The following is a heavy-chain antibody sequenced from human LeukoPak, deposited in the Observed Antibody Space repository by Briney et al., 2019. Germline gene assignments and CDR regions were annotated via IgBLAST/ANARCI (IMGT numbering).Heavy chain of an antibody. J-gene: IGHJ4*02. D-gene: IGHD6-13*01. V-gene: IGHV4-59*01. CDR1: GGSISGSF. CDR3: AREESSSWYELGY. CDR2: IYTSGIT. Sequence: PSETLSLTCTVSGGSISGSFWSWIRQPPGKGLEWIAYIYTSGITNYNPSLKSRVTISVDTSKNEFSLNLSSVTAADTAVYYCAREESSSWYELGYWGQGNMITVSS.